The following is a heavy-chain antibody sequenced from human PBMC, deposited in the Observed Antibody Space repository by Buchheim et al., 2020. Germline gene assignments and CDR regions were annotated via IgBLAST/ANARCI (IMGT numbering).Heavy chain of an antibody. J-gene: IGHJ6*03. CDR1: GFTFSSYW. CDR3: ARAKNYYYDSSGYYYDYYYYMDV. Sequence: EVQLVESGGGLVQPGGSLRLSCAASGFTFSSYWMSWVRQAPGKGLEWVANIKQDGSEKSYVDSVKGRFTISRANAKNSLYLQMNSLRAEDTAVYYCARAKNYYYDSSGYYYDYYYYMDVWGKGTT. CDR2: IKQDGSEK. V-gene: IGHV3-7*01. D-gene: IGHD3-22*01.